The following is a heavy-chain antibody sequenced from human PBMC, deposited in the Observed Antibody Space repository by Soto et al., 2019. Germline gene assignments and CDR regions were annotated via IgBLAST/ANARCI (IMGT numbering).Heavy chain of an antibody. D-gene: IGHD6-19*01. CDR1: GGSISTYY. Sequence: LSLTCTVSGGSISTYYWNWVRQPPGKGLEWIGNIYYTGSTNYNPSLKSRVTISVDTSKNQFSLKLTSVTAADTAVYYCARPSVAVTWGPFDYWGQGTLVTVSS. V-gene: IGHV4-59*01. CDR2: IYYTGST. CDR3: ARPSVAVTWGPFDY. J-gene: IGHJ4*02.